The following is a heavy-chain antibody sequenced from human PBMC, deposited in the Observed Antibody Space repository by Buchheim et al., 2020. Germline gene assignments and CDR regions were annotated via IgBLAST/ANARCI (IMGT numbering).Heavy chain of an antibody. J-gene: IGHJ6*02. V-gene: IGHV3-23*01. CDR1: ELTFRNFA. CDR2: ISGSGDNT. CDR3: AKDRQVMDV. Sequence: EVQLLESGGGLVQPGGSLRLSCAASELTFRNFAMSWVRQAPGKGLEWVSSISGSGDNTYYADSVKGRFTISRENSKNTLYLQMNSLRADDTAVYYCAKDRQVMDVWGQGTT.